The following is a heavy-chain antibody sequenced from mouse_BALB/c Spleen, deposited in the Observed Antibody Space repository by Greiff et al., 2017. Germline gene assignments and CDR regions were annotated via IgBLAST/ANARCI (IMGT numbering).Heavy chain of an antibody. CDR1: WFSLTSYG. CDR3: AGDYWYFDV. Sequence: VHLVESGPGLVAPSQSLSITCTVSWFSLTSYGVHWVRQPPGKGLEWLGVIWAGGSTNYNSALMSRLSISKDNSKSQVFLKMNSLQTDDTAMYYCAGDYWYFDVWGAGTTVTVSS. V-gene: IGHV2-9*02. CDR2: IWAGGST. J-gene: IGHJ1*01.